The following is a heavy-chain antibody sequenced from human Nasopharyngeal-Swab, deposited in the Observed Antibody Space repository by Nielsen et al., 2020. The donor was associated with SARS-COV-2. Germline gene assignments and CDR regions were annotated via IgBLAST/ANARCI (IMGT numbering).Heavy chain of an antibody. J-gene: IGHJ6*02. CDR1: GYTFNNYY. D-gene: IGHD2-2*01. Sequence: ASVKVSCKASGYTFNNYYIHWVRQAPGQGLEWMGMINPGSGGTTYAQKFQGRVTMNRDTSTSTVFMDLSSLRSEDTAVYYCARRGRCSGSSCDMDVWGQGTTVTVSS. CDR2: INPGSGGT. V-gene: IGHV1-46*02. CDR3: ARRGRCSGSSCDMDV.